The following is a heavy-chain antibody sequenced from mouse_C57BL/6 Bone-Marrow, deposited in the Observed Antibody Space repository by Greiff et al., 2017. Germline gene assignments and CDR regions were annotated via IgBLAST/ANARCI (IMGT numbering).Heavy chain of an antibody. J-gene: IGHJ2*01. CDR1: GFTFSSYA. CDR3: ARAPAFYYFDY. Sequence: EVKLEESGGGLVKPGGSLKLSCAASGFTFSSYAMSWVRQTPEKRLEWVATIRDGGSYTYYPDNVKGRFTISRDNATNNLYLQMSHLKSEDTAMYYCARAPAFYYFDYWGQGTTLTVSA. V-gene: IGHV5-4*03. CDR2: IRDGGSYT.